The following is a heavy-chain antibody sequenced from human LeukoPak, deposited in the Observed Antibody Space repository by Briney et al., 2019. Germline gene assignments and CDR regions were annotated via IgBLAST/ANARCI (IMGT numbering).Heavy chain of an antibody. D-gene: IGHD5-18*01. CDR2: KNHSGRS. J-gene: IGHJ5*02. CDR1: GGSFCGYY. CDR3: SPRGGIEHSYGYGKLFDP. V-gene: IGHV4-34*01. Sequence: SDTLSLPCALYGGSFCGYYWSWLPHPTGRGLEGSGEKNHSGRSNYNASLKSRVPVSGDSSKSQVSVRLISVTAADTAVYYGSPRGGIEHSYGYGKLFDPWGQGARVSVCS.